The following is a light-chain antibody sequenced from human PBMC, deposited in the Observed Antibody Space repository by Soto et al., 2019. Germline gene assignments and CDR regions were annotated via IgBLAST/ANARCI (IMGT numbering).Light chain of an antibody. V-gene: IGLV2-23*02. Sequence: QSVLTQPASVSGSPGQSITISCTGTNSDVGSYNLVSWFRQYPGKAPKLMIYEVSKWPSGVSNRFSGSKSGNTASLTISWLQAEDEADYYCSSHANSSTFVIFGGGTQLTVL. CDR1: NSDVGSYNL. CDR2: EVS. CDR3: SSHANSSTFVI. J-gene: IGLJ7*01.